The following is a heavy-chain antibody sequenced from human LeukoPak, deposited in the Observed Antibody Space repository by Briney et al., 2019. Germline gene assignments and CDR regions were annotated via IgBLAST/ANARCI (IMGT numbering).Heavy chain of an antibody. Sequence: GGSLRLSCAASGFTFSSYSMNWVRQAPGKGLEWVAFIRYDGSNKYYADSVKGRFTISRDNSKNTLYLQMSSLRAEDTAVYYCAKGEVVPAAMLDYWGQGTLVTVSS. D-gene: IGHD2-2*01. V-gene: IGHV3-30*02. J-gene: IGHJ4*02. CDR2: IRYDGSNK. CDR1: GFTFSSYS. CDR3: AKGEVVPAAMLDY.